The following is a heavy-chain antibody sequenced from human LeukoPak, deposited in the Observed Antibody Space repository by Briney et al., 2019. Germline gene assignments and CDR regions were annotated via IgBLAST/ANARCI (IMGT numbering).Heavy chain of an antibody. CDR3: ARDGSSSDGLDP. CDR2: INPNSGGT. D-gene: IGHD6-6*01. Sequence: ASVKVSCKASGYTFTGYYMHWVRQAPGQGLEWMGWINPNSGGTNYAQKLQGRVTMTTDTSTSTVYMELRTLRSDDTAVYYCARDGSSSDGLDPWGQGTLVTVSS. V-gene: IGHV1-2*02. CDR1: GYTFTGYY. J-gene: IGHJ5*02.